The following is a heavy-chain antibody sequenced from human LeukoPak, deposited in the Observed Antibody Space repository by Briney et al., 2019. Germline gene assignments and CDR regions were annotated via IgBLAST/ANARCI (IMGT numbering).Heavy chain of an antibody. V-gene: IGHV3-23*01. CDR2: ISGSGGST. D-gene: IGHD4-17*01. J-gene: IGHJ4*02. CDR3: ATRRLGVTTAHFDY. CDR1: GFTFSSYA. Sequence: GGSLRLSCAASGFTFSSYAMSWVRQAPGKGLEWVSAISGSGGSTYYADSVKGRFTISRDNSKNTLYLQMNSLRAEDTAVYYCATRRLGVTTAHFDYWGQGTLVTVSS.